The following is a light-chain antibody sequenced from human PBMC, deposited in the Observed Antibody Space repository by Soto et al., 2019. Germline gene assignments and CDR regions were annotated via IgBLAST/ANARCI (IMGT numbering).Light chain of an antibody. J-gene: IGKJ2*01. CDR3: QQYNSYPYT. CDR2: KAS. CDR1: QSISSW. V-gene: IGKV1-5*03. Sequence: DIQMTQSPSTLSASVGDRVTITCRASQSISSWLAWYQQKPGKAPKLLIYKASSLESGVPSRFSGSGSGTEFTLTISSLQPDYFASYYGQQYNSYPYTFGQGTRLEIK.